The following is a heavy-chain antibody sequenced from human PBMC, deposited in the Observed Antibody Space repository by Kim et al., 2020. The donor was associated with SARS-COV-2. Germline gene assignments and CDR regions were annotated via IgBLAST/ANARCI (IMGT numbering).Heavy chain of an antibody. V-gene: IGHV4-59*01. J-gene: IGHJ5*02. D-gene: IGHD6-6*01. CDR1: GGSISSYY. Sequence: SETLSLTCTVSGGSISSYYWSWIRQPPGKGLEWIGYIYYSGSTNYNPSLKSRVTISVDTSKNQFSLKLSSVTAADTAVYYCARARLGNWFDPWGQGTLVT. CDR2: IYYSGST. CDR3: ARARLGNWFDP.